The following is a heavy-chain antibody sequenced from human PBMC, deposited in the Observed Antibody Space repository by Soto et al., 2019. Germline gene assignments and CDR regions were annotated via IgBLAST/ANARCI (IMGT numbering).Heavy chain of an antibody. D-gene: IGHD2-2*01. V-gene: IGHV3-23*01. Sequence: RGSLRLSCAASGFRLSSYAMTLVRQAPGKGLEWVSGITASGEKLYYADSVKGRFTVSRDNSKNTLYLQMHSLRADDTAVYYCARDCSSSSGCVWAYWGQGAXVTVSS. J-gene: IGHJ4*02. CDR2: ITASGEKL. CDR1: GFRLSSYA. CDR3: ARDCSSSSGCVWAY.